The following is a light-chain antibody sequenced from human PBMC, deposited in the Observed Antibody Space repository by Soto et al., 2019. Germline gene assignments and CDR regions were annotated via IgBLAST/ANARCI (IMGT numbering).Light chain of an antibody. CDR2: GAS. CDR1: QSINTY. V-gene: IGKV1-39*01. CDR3: QESYSVLWGT. Sequence: DIQMTHSPSSLSASVGDRVTITCQTSQSINTYLNWYQQKPGKAPKLLIYGASSLQSGVPLRFSGSGSGTDFTLTISSLEPEDFATYYCQESYSVLWGTCGQGTKVDIK. J-gene: IGKJ1*01.